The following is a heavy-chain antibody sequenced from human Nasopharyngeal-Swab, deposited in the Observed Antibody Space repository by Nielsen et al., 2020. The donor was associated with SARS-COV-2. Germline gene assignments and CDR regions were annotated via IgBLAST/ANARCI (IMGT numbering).Heavy chain of an antibody. CDR2: INPSGGST. CDR3: ARGRQSSSWYRYFQH. J-gene: IGHJ1*01. D-gene: IGHD6-13*01. V-gene: IGHV1-46*01. CDR1: GYTFTSYY. Sequence: ASVNVSCKASGYTFTSYYMHWVRQAPGQGLEWMGIINPSGGSTSYAQQFQGRVTMTRDTSTSTVYMELSSLRSEDTAVYYCARGRQSSSWYRYFQHWGQGALITVSS.